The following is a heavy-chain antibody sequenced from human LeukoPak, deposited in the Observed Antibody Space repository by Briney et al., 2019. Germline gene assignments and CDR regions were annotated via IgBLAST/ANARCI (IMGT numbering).Heavy chain of an antibody. Sequence: PGGSLRLSCAASGFTFSTYSMNWVRQAPGKVLEWVSSISRNSRYIYYADSMRGRFTISRDNAKNSLYLQMNSLKPEDTAVYYCARVAEAAAFDSWGQGTLVTVSS. J-gene: IGHJ4*02. CDR2: ISRNSRYI. D-gene: IGHD6-13*01. V-gene: IGHV3-21*06. CDR1: GFTFSTYS. CDR3: ARVAEAAAFDS.